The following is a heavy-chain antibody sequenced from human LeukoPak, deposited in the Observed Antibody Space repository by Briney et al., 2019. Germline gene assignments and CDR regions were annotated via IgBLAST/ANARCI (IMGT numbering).Heavy chain of an antibody. Sequence: PGGSLRLSCAASGFTFSNYWMSWVRQAPGKGLEWVANIKQDGSEKYYVDSVKGRFTISRDNAKNSLYLQMNSLRAEDTAVYYCARSKGGSYYYYYMDVWGKGTTVTVSS. D-gene: IGHD3-16*01. V-gene: IGHV3-7*01. CDR1: GFTFSNYW. J-gene: IGHJ6*03. CDR3: ARSKGGSYYYYYMDV. CDR2: IKQDGSEK.